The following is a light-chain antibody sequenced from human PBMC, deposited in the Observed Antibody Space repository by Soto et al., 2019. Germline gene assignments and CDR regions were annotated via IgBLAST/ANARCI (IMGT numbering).Light chain of an antibody. CDR2: EVS. Sequence: QSALTQPLSASGSPGQSVTISCTGTSSDVGDFNYVSWYQQHPGKVPKLLIYEVSKRPSGVPDRFSGSKSGDTASLTVSGLQADDEADYYCSSYVRGDYYVVGTVTKLTVL. CDR1: SSDVGDFNY. J-gene: IGLJ1*01. V-gene: IGLV2-8*01. CDR3: SSYVRGDYYV.